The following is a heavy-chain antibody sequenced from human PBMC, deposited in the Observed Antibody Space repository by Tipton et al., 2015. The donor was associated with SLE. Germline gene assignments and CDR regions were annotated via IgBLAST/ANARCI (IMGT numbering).Heavy chain of an antibody. CDR1: GASISSGSYY. D-gene: IGHD3-22*01. V-gene: IGHV4-61*02. CDR3: ARRTTRSSGYFGAFDI. Sequence: TLSLTCTVSGASISSGSYYWSWIRQPAGKGLEWIGRVYTRGSTNYNPSLKSRVTISVDTSKNQFSLKLSSVTAAETAVYYCARRTTRSSGYFGAFDIWGQGTMVTVSS. J-gene: IGHJ3*02. CDR2: VYTRGST.